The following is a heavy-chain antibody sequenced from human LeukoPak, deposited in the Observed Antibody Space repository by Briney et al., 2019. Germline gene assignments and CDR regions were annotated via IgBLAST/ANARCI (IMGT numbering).Heavy chain of an antibody. D-gene: IGHD4-17*01. J-gene: IGHJ4*02. Sequence: PGGSLRLSCAASGFTVSSNYMSWVRQAPGKGLEWVSVIYSGGSTYYSDSVKGRFTISRDNSKSTLYLQMNSRRAEDTAVYFCARLGTTVTHFDYWGQGTLVTVSS. CDR2: IYSGGST. V-gene: IGHV3-66*01. CDR3: ARLGTTVTHFDY. CDR1: GFTVSSNY.